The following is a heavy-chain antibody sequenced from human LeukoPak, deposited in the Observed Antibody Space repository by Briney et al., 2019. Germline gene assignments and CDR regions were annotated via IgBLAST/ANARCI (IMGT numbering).Heavy chain of an antibody. CDR3: TTFSMIVVVITT. CDR1: GFTFSNAW. V-gene: IGHV3-15*01. CDR2: IKSKTDGGTK. Sequence: GGSLRLSCAASGFTFSNAWMSWVRQAPGKGLEWVGRIKSKTDGGTKDYAEPVKGRLTISREDPKNTMYRQMNSLKTEDTAVYYCTTFSMIVVVITTWGQGTLVTVSS. D-gene: IGHD3-22*01. J-gene: IGHJ4*02.